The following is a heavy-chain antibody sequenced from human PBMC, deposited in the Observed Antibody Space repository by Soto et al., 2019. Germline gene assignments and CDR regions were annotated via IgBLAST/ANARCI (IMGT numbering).Heavy chain of an antibody. CDR2: IKQDGSEK. J-gene: IGHJ4*02. Sequence: GGSLRLSCAASGFTFSSYWMSWVRQAPGKGLEWVANIKQDGSEKYYVDSVKCRFTITRDNAKNSLYLQMNSLRAEDTAVYYCERAPQRWLQFYFDFWGQGTLVTVSS. CDR3: ERAPQRWLQFYFDF. V-gene: IGHV3-7*01. CDR1: GFTFSSYW. D-gene: IGHD5-12*01.